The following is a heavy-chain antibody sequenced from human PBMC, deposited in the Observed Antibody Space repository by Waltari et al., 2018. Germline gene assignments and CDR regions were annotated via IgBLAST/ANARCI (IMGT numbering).Heavy chain of an antibody. CDR3: ARDRGSSWSDESDY. J-gene: IGHJ4*02. CDR1: GFTFSSYA. Sequence: QVQLVESGGGVVQPGRSLRLSCAASGFTFSSYAMHWVRQAPGKGLEWVAVKSYDGSNKYYADSVKGRFTISRDNSKNTLYLQMNSLRAEDTAVYYCARDRGSSWSDESDYWGQGTLVTVSS. V-gene: IGHV3-30-3*01. D-gene: IGHD6-13*01. CDR2: KSYDGSNK.